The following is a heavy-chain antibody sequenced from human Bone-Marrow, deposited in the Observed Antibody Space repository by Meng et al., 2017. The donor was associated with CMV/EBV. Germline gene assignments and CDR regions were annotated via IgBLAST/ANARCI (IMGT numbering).Heavy chain of an antibody. Sequence: GESLKISCVASGFTFDDYGMTWVRQAPGKGLEWVSGINWNGGSTVYADSVKGRFTISRDNAKNSLYLQMNSLRAEDTAVYYCAREDGIVGATSAFDIWGQGTRVTGSS. V-gene: IGHV3-20*04. CDR1: GFTFDDYG. J-gene: IGHJ3*02. CDR3: AREDGIVGATSAFDI. CDR2: INWNGGST. D-gene: IGHD1-26*01.